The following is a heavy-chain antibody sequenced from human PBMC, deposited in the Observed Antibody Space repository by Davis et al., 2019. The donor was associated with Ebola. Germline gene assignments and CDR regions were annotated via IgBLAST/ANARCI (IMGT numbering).Heavy chain of an antibody. CDR1: GDSVSTTSAG. J-gene: IGHJ4*02. D-gene: IGHD6-19*01. Sequence: HSQTLSLTCAISGDSVSTTSAGWNWIRQSPSRGLEWLGRTYYRSKWSYDYAGPVKSRMSINPDTFKNQLSLQLNSVTPDDTVVYYCARGSRRGGWYNGYFDYWGQGILVTVSS. CDR2: TYYRSKWSY. CDR3: ARGSRRGGWYNGYFDY. V-gene: IGHV6-1*01.